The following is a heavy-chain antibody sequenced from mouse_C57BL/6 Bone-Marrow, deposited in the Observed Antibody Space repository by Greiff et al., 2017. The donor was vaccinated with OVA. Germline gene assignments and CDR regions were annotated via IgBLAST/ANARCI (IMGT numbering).Heavy chain of an antibody. CDR1: GFTFSDYY. V-gene: IGHV5-12*01. CDR3: ARHQSTGLDY. CDR2: ISNGGGST. Sequence: EVQLMESGGGLVQPGGSLKLSCAASGFTFSDYYMYWVRQTPEKRLEWVAYISNGGGSTYYPDTVQGRFTISRDNAPNTLYLHMSRMKSEDTARYYCARHQSTGLDYWGQGTTLTVAS. J-gene: IGHJ2*01.